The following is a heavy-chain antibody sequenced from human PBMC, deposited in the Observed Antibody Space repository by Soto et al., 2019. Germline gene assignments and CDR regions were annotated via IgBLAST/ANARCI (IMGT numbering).Heavy chain of an antibody. Sequence: QGRLVQSGAEVKKPGASVKVSCKASEYTFSAYYLEWVRQAPGPGLEWMGWINPESGSTKYGQKFQGRATTTRDTPISTAYMELNSLSPDDTATYYCGRGRGGVAVFRGPYFAMDVWGQGTAVTVSS. J-gene: IGHJ6*02. CDR2: INPESGST. V-gene: IGHV1-2*02. D-gene: IGHD3-16*01. CDR1: EYTFSAYY. CDR3: GRGRGGVAVFRGPYFAMDV.